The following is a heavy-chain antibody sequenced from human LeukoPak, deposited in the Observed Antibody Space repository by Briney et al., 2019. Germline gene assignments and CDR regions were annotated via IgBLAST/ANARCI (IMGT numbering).Heavy chain of an antibody. CDR2: IKQDGSEK. Sequence: PGGSLRLSCAASGFTFSSYAMSWVRQAPGKGLEWVANIKQDGSEKYYVDSVKGRFTISRDNAKNSLYLQMNSLRAEDTAVYYCASRAFWGQGTLVTVSS. J-gene: IGHJ4*02. CDR3: ASRAF. CDR1: GFTFSSYA. V-gene: IGHV3-7*01.